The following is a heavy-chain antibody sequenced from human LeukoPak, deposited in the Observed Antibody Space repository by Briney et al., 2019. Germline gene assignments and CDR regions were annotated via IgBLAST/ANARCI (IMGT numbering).Heavy chain of an antibody. CDR2: VNHSGST. V-gene: IGHV4-34*01. D-gene: IGHD5-12*01. J-gene: IGHJ4*02. CDR3: ARGRQVREYSGNDYKYYFDY. Sequence: SETLSLTCAVYGGSFSGYHWSWIRQPPGKGLEWIGEVNHSGSTNYNPSLKSRVTISVDTSKNQFSLKLSSVTAADTAVYYCARGRQVREYSGNDYKYYFDYWGQGTLVTVSS. CDR1: GGSFSGYH.